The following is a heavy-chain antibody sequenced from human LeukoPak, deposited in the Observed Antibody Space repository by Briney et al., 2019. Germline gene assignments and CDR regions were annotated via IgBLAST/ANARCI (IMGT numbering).Heavy chain of an antibody. D-gene: IGHD2-2*01. J-gene: IGHJ6*03. CDR3: ARVTRSTSLTNYEYYYYYYMDV. CDR2: IYYSGST. CDR1: GGSISSGDYY. Sequence: TSETLSLTCTVSGGSISSGDYYWSWIRQPPGKGLVWIGYIYYSGSTYYNPSLKSRVTISVDTSKNQFSLKLSSVTAADTAVYYCARVTRSTSLTNYEYYYYYYMDVWGKGTTVTVSS. V-gene: IGHV4-30-4*08.